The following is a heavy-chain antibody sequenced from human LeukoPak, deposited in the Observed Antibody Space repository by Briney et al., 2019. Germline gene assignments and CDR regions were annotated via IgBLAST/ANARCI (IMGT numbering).Heavy chain of an antibody. CDR1: GFTFSSYT. Sequence: GGSLRLSCAASGFTFSSYTMSWVRQAPGKGLEWVSAISGSGGSTYYADSVKGRFTISRDNSKNTLYLQMNSLRAEDTAVYYCAKDLYYDFWSGSDYWGQGTLVTVSS. J-gene: IGHJ4*02. CDR2: ISGSGGST. D-gene: IGHD3-3*01. V-gene: IGHV3-23*01. CDR3: AKDLYYDFWSGSDY.